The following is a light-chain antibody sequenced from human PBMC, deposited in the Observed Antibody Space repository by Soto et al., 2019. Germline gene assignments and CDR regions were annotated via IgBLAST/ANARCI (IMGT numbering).Light chain of an antibody. V-gene: IGLV2-11*01. J-gene: IGLJ1*01. Sequence: QSVLTQPRSVSGSPGQSVLISCTGTSNDVGAYNYVSWYQQHPGRAPKLVIYDVFKRPSGIPARFSGSKSGNTASLTISGLQAEDGADYFCCSYAVRDTFYVFGTGTKVTVL. CDR1: SNDVGAYNY. CDR2: DVF. CDR3: CSYAVRDTFYV.